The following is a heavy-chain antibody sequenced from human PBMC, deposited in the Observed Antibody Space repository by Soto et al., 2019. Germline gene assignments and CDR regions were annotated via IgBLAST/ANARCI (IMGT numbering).Heavy chain of an antibody. D-gene: IGHD7-27*01. Sequence: GGSLRLSCAASGFTFSSYAMSWVRQAPGKGLEWVSAISGSGGSTYYADSVKGRFTISRDNSKNTLYLQMNSLRAEDAAVYYGAKDPPKFTGDLGAYWGKGTLVTVSS. V-gene: IGHV3-23*01. CDR3: AKDPPKFTGDLGAY. CDR1: GFTFSSYA. J-gene: IGHJ4*02. CDR2: ISGSGGST.